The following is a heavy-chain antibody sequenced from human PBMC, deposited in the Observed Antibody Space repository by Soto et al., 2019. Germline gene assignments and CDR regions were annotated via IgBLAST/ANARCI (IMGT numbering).Heavy chain of an antibody. CDR3: AKEGRWEPLPN. D-gene: IGHD1-26*01. Sequence: QVQLVQSGPEVKKPGASVKVSCKGSGYTFSNYGVTWVRQAPGQGLERLGWVSAYNRNTDYAQKFEDRATMTIDTSTNTAYLKQRGPTPDDTPANYCAKEGRWEPLPNWGQGPL. J-gene: IGHJ4*02. CDR2: VSAYNRNT. V-gene: IGHV1-18*01. CDR1: GYTFSNYG.